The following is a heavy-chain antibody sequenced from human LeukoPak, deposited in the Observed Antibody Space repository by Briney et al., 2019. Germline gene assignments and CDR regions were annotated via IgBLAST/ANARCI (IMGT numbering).Heavy chain of an antibody. CDR3: ARGRDSGSFIIDY. V-gene: IGHV3-30-3*02. CDR2: ISSDGTTE. J-gene: IGHJ4*02. Sequence: GRAPRLSCAGSGFSFSSYSVHWGPPAPGKRVEWVAFISSDGTTEHYRDSVKGRFTLSRDNSKNTVSLQMNSLGTEDTAVYYCARGRDSGSFIIDYWGQGTLVTVSS. CDR1: GFSFSSYS. D-gene: IGHD3-10*01.